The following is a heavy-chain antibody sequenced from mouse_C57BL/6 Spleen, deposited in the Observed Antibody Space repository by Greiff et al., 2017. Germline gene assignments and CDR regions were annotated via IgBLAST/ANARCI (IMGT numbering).Heavy chain of an antibody. CDR1: GFTFSDYG. CDR2: ISSGSSTI. J-gene: IGHJ2*01. V-gene: IGHV5-17*01. D-gene: IGHD4-1*01. Sequence: EVKLVESGGGLVKPGGSLKLSCAASGFTFSDYGMHWVRQAPEKGLEWVAYISSGSSTIYYADTVKGRFTISRDNAKNTLFLQMTSLRSEDTAVYYCARVLTGYFDYWGQGTTLTVSS. CDR3: ARVLTGYFDY.